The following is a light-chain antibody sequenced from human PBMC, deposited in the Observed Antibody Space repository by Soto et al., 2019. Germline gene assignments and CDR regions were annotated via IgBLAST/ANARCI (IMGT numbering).Light chain of an antibody. Sequence: DIPMTQSPSSVSASVGDRVTITCRASQGISNWLAWYQQQPGKAPKLLIYGASSLQRGVPSRFSGGGSGTHFTLIISSLQPEDFATYYCQQTNTFLPLTFVGGTKVEI. J-gene: IGKJ4*01. CDR1: QGISNW. V-gene: IGKV1-12*01. CDR3: QQTNTFLPLT. CDR2: GAS.